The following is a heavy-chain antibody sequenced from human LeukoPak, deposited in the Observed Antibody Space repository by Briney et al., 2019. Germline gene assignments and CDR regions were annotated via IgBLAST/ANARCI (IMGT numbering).Heavy chain of an antibody. CDR2: INPNSGGT. V-gene: IGHV1-2*02. Sequence: ASVKVSCKASGYTFTGYCMHWVRQAPGQGLEWMGWINPNSGGTNYAQKFQGRVTMTRDTSISTAYMELSRLRSDDTAVYYCARDSSGQQLVKFDYWGQGTLVTVSS. CDR3: ARDSSGQQLVKFDY. CDR1: GYTFTGYC. J-gene: IGHJ4*02. D-gene: IGHD6-13*01.